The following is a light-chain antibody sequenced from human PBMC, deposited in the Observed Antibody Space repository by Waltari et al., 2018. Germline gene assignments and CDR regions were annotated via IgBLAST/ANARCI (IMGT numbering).Light chain of an antibody. CDR1: QSIGRY. CDR2: GAS. CDR3: QNHERLPAT. J-gene: IGKJ1*01. Sequence: EIVLTQSPGTLSLSPGERATLPCRASQSIGRYLAWYQQKPDQAPRLLIYGASSRATGIPDRFSCSGSGTDFSLTISRLEPEDFAVYYCQNHERLPATFGQGTKVEIK. V-gene: IGKV3-20*01.